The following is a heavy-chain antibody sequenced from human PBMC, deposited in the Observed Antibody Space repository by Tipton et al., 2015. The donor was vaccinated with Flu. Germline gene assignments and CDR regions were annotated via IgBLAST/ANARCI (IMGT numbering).Heavy chain of an antibody. CDR3: ARHSGWFDP. D-gene: IGHD1-26*01. CDR2: IYHSGST. V-gene: IGHV4-38-2*01. J-gene: IGHJ5*02. Sequence: TLSLTCAVSGYSISSGYYWGWIRQPPGKGLEWIGSIYHSGSTYYIPSLKSRVTISVDTSKNQFSLKLSSVTAADTAVYYCARHSGWFDPWGQGTLVTVSS. CDR1: GYSISSGYY.